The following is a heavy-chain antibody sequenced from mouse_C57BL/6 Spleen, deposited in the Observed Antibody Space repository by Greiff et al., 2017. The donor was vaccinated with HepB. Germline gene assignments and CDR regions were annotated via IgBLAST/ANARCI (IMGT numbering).Heavy chain of an antibody. CDR1: GYTFTDYY. D-gene: IGHD1-1*01. CDR3: ARRDYYGSSPFAY. V-gene: IGHV1-19*01. Sequence: EVQLKQSGPVLVKPGASVKMSCKASGYTFTDYYMHWVKQSHGKSLEWIGVINPYNGGTSYNQKFKGKATLTVDKSSSTAYMELNSLTSEDSAVYYCARRDYYGSSPFAYWGQGTLVTVSA. CDR2: INPYNGGT. J-gene: IGHJ3*01.